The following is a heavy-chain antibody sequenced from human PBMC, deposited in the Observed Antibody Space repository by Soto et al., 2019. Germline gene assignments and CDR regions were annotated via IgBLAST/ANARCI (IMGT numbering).Heavy chain of an antibody. CDR1: GFTFSAYA. Sequence: EVQLLQSGGDLVQPGGSLRLSCAASGFTFSAYAMSWVRQAPGKGLEWVSAISGSGDRTYYADSVKGRFTISRDSSDNTLYMQMNSLRAEDTAIYDWAKDRRYYEGSGSLWYLDYWGQGTLVIVSS. CDR2: ISGSGDRT. V-gene: IGHV3-23*01. CDR3: AKDRRYYEGSGSLWYLDY. D-gene: IGHD3-10*01. J-gene: IGHJ4*02.